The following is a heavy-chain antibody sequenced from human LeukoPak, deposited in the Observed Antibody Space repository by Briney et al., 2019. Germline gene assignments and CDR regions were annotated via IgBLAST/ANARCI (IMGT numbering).Heavy chain of an antibody. CDR3: ARELHCSSTSWRKCYFDY. D-gene: IGHD2-2*01. Sequence: GGSLRLSCAASGFTFSSYSMNWVRQAPGKGLEWVSSISSSSSYIYYADSVKGRFTISRDNAKNSLYLQMNSLRAEDTAVYYCARELHCSSTSWRKCYFDYWGQGTLVTVSS. CDR2: ISSSSSYI. CDR1: GFTFSSYS. V-gene: IGHV3-21*01. J-gene: IGHJ4*02.